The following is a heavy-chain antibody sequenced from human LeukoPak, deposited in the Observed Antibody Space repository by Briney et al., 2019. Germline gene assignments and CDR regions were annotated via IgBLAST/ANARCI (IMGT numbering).Heavy chain of an antibody. V-gene: IGHV1-8*02. D-gene: IGHD3-16*01. CDR2: MNPNSGIT. CDR1: GYTFTTFD. J-gene: IGHJ6*03. Sequence: ASVKVSCKASGYTFTTFDINWVRQATGQGLEWMGWMNPNSGITDYAQKFQGRVTMTRDTSISTAYMELSRLRSDDTAVYYCAKGGVTFGGAYYMDVWGKGTTVTVSS. CDR3: AKGGVTFGGAYYMDV.